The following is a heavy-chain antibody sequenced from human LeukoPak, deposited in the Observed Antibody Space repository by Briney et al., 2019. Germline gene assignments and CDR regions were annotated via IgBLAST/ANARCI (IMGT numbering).Heavy chain of an antibody. CDR3: ARTAGPGRYFDWFLSPNWFDP. J-gene: IGHJ5*02. V-gene: IGHV1-69*13. D-gene: IGHD3-9*01. CDR2: IIPIFGTA. CDR1: GGTFSSYA. Sequence: ASVKVSCKASGGTFSSYAISWVRQAPGQGLEWMGGIIPIFGTANYAQKFQGRVTITADESTSTAYMELSSLRSEDTAVYYCARTAGPGRYFDWFLSPNWFDPWGQGTLVTVSS.